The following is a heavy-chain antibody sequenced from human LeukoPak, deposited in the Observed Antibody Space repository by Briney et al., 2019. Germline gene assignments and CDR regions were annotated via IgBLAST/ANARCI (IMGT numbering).Heavy chain of an antibody. CDR3: ASGPYCSSTSCYGWYVDY. Sequence: PSETLSLTCTVSGGSISSYYWSWIRQPPGKGLEWIGYIYYSGSTNYNPSLKSRVTISVDTSKNQFPLKLSSVTAADTAVYYCASGPYCSSTSCYGWYVDYWGQGTLVTLSS. V-gene: IGHV4-59*01. D-gene: IGHD2-2*01. CDR1: GGSISSYY. J-gene: IGHJ4*02. CDR2: IYYSGST.